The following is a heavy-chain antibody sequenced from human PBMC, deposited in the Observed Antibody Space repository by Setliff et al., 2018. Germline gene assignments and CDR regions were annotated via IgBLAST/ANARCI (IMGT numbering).Heavy chain of an antibody. Sequence: PGGSLRLSCLASGFTFDDYGMSWVRQAPGKGVEWVSGLSWRGDNIGYADSVKGRFTISRDNAKNSLYLQMTSRRAEDTAVYYCARAADSYGPPRSYMDVWGKGTTVTVSS. J-gene: IGHJ6*03. CDR1: GFTFDDYG. CDR3: ARAADSYGPPRSYMDV. D-gene: IGHD5-18*01. V-gene: IGHV3-20*04. CDR2: LSWRGDNI.